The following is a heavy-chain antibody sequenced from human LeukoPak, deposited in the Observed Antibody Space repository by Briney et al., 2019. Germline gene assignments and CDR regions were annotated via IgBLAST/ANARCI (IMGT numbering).Heavy chain of an antibody. V-gene: IGHV4-59*12. CDR1: GGSITSDY. J-gene: IGHJ5*02. CDR2: FSYSGST. D-gene: IGHD3-10*01. Sequence: PSETLSLTCTLSGGSITSDYWSWIRQSPGKGLEWIGYFSYSGSTHYSPSLTSRVAISVDKSKNQFSLKLSSVTAADTAVYYCARRPSYGSGSNFDPWGQGTLVTVSS. CDR3: ARRPSYGSGSNFDP.